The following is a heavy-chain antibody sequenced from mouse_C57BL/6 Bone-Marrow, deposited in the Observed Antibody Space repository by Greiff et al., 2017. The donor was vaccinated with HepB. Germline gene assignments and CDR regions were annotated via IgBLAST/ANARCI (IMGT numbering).Heavy chain of an antibody. CDR3: AEAITGGFAY. J-gene: IGHJ3*01. D-gene: IGHD1-1*01. CDR1: GYTFTDYN. Sequence: EVKLQESGPELVKPGASVKMSCKASGYTFTDYNMHWVKQSHGKSLEWIGYINPNNGGTSYNQKFKGKATLTVNKSSSTAYMELRSLTSEDSAVYYCAEAITGGFAYWGQGTLVTVSA. V-gene: IGHV1-22*01. CDR2: INPNNGGT.